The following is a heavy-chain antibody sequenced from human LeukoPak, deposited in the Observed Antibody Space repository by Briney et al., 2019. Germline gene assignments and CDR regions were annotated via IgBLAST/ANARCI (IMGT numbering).Heavy chain of an antibody. CDR3: ARDRYGDYGYYYYYYGMDV. J-gene: IGHJ6*02. CDR2: ISSSGSTI. CDR1: GFTFSDYY. V-gene: IGHV3-11*01. D-gene: IGHD4-17*01. Sequence: GGSLRLSCAASGFTFSDYYMSWIRQAPGKGLEWVSYISSSGSTIYYADSVKGRFTISRDNAKNSLYLQMNSLRAEDTAVYCCARDRYGDYGYYYYYYGMDVWGQGTTVTVSS.